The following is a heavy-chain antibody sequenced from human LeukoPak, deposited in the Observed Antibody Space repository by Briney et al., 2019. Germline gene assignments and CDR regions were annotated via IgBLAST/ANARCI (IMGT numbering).Heavy chain of an antibody. Sequence: GGSPRLSCAASGFTFSSYDMHWVRQATGKGLEWVSAIGTAGDAYYSASVKGRFTISRENAKNSSYLQMNSLRAGDTAVYYCARGGMDVWGKGTTVTVSS. CDR2: IGTAGDA. CDR1: GFTFSSYD. V-gene: IGHV3-13*01. J-gene: IGHJ6*04. CDR3: ARGGMDV.